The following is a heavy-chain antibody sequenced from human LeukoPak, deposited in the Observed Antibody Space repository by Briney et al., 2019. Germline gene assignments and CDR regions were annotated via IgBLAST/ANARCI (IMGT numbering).Heavy chain of an antibody. V-gene: IGHV5-51*01. Sequence: GESLKISCRGSGYSFTNNWIAWVRQLPGKGLEWMGIVYPADSDARYSPSFQGQVTISVDKSISTTYLQWSSLKASDTAMYYCARQGYSLYFFDYWGQGTLLTVSS. J-gene: IGHJ4*02. CDR1: GYSFTNNW. CDR3: ARQGYSLYFFDY. D-gene: IGHD5-18*01. CDR2: VYPADSDA.